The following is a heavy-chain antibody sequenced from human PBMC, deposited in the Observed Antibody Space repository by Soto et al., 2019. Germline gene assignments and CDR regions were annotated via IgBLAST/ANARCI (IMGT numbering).Heavy chain of an antibody. CDR1: GYTFTSYG. Sequence: ASLKVSCNASGYTFTSYGISWVRQAPGQGLEWMGCISDYNGNTNYAQNLQGRVTMTTDTSTSTAYMELRSLRSDDTAVYYCARDNYDFWSGYYADAFHXWGQVTMVTVS. D-gene: IGHD3-3*01. CDR2: ISDYNGNT. V-gene: IGHV1-18*04. J-gene: IGHJ3*02. CDR3: ARDNYDFWSGYYADAFHX.